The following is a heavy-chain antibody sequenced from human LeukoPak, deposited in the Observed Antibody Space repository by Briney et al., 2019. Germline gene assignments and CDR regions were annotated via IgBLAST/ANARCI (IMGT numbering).Heavy chain of an antibody. CDR2: IYHSGST. CDR3: ARGSSLDSSGYRYYYYMDV. Sequence: PSGTLSLTCAVSGGSISSSNWWSWVRQPPGKGLEWIGEIYHSGSTNYNPSLKSRVTISVDKSKNQFSLKVSSVTAADTAVYYCARGSSLDSSGYRYYYYMDVWGKGTTVTVSS. J-gene: IGHJ6*03. CDR1: GGSISSSNW. D-gene: IGHD3-22*01. V-gene: IGHV4-4*02.